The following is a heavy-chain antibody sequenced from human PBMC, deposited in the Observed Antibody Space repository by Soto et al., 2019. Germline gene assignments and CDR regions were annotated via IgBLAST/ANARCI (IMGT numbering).Heavy chain of an antibody. D-gene: IGHD3-10*01. CDR3: ARDFGADY. CDR2: INGDGSSI. CDR1: GITFSTYW. J-gene: IGHJ4*02. V-gene: IGHV3-74*01. Sequence: EVQLVESGGGLVQPGGSLRLSCAASGITFSTYWMHWVRQAPGKGLFWVSRINGDGSSITYADSVKGRFTISRDNAKNTLYLQMNSLRAEDTAVYYCARDFGADYWGQGTLVTVSS.